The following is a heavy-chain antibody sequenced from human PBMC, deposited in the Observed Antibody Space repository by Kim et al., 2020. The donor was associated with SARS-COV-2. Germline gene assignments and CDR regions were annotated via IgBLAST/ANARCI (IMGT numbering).Heavy chain of an antibody. Sequence: GGSLRLSCAASGFTSSDHFIDWVRQAPGKGLEWLGRTKNNAYSYITEYAASLQGRFTISRDNSKDTVFLQMNSLKTEDTAVYYCARIRGMYGDWGQGTLVPVSS. V-gene: IGHV3-72*01. CDR3: ARIRGMYGD. D-gene: IGHD1-26*01. CDR2: TKNNAYSYIT. J-gene: IGHJ4*02. CDR1: GFTSSDHF.